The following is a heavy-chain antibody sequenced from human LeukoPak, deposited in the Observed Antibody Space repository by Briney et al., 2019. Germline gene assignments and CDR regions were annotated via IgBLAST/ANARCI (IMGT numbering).Heavy chain of an antibody. V-gene: IGHV4-31*03. CDR2: TYYSGST. Sequence: SQTLSLTCTVSGGSISSGGYYWSWIRQHPGKGLEWIGYTYYSGSTYYNPYLKRRVTISGDTSKNQCSLQLSSVTASDTAVYYCARGSRQRPLLYIFGSGFDYWGQGTLVTVSS. CDR1: GGSISSGGYY. D-gene: IGHD2-2*02. CDR3: ARGSRQRPLLYIFGSGFDY. J-gene: IGHJ4*02.